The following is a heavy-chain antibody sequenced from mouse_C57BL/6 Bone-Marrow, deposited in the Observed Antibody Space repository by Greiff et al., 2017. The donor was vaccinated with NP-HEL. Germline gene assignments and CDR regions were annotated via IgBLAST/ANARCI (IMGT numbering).Heavy chain of an antibody. Sequence: VQLQQSGAELMKPGASLKLSCKATGYTFTGYWIEWVKQRPGHGLEWIGEILPGSGSTNYNEKFKGKATFTADTSSNTAYMQLSSLTTEDSAIYYCAREGDIYGNYVGYFDVWGTGTTVTVSS. D-gene: IGHD2-1*01. CDR2: ILPGSGST. J-gene: IGHJ1*03. CDR3: AREGDIYGNYVGYFDV. CDR1: GYTFTGYW. V-gene: IGHV1-9*01.